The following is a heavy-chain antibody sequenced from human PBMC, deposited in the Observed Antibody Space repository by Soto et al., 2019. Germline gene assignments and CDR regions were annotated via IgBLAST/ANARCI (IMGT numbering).Heavy chain of an antibody. D-gene: IGHD3-3*01. CDR1: GFTFSDYY. J-gene: IGHJ4*02. V-gene: IGHV3-11*06. CDR3: ARDPYYDFGAPSEYYFDY. CDR2: ISSGSTYT. Sequence: QVQLVESGGGLVKPGGSLRLSCAASGFTFSDYYMSWIRQAPGKGLEGVSYISSGSTYTNYADSVKGRFTISRDNAKNSLYLQMNSLRAEDTAVYYCARDPYYDFGAPSEYYFDYWGQGTLVAVSS.